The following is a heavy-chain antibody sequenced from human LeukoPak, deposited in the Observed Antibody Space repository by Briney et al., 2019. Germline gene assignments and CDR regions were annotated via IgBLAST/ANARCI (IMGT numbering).Heavy chain of an antibody. V-gene: IGHV4-39*07. CDR2: IYYSGTT. J-gene: IGHJ6*03. D-gene: IGHD2-15*01. Sequence: PSETLSLTCTVSGGSISSSSYYWGWIRQPPGKGLEWIGIIYYSGTTYYNPSLKSRVTISVDTSKNQFSLKLSSVTAADTAVYYCASLHEGYCSGGSCYYYYYMDVWGKGTTVTVSS. CDR3: ASLHEGYCSGGSCYYYYYMDV. CDR1: GGSISSSSYY.